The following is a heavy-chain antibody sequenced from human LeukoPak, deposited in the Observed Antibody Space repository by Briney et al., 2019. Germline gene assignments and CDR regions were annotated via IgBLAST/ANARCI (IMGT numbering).Heavy chain of an antibody. CDR3: ARDGARPDY. CDR2: ISAYNGNT. V-gene: IGHV1-18*01. Sequence: HVASVTVSCKASGYTFTSYGISGVRQAPGQGLEWIGWISAYNGNTNYAQKLQGRVTMTTDTSTSTAYMELRSLRSDDTAVYYCARDGARPDYWGQGTLVTVSS. J-gene: IGHJ4*02. CDR1: GYTFTSYG. D-gene: IGHD6-6*01.